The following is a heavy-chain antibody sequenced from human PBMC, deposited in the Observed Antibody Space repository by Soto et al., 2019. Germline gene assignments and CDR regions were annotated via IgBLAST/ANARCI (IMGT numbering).Heavy chain of an antibody. V-gene: IGHV4-31*03. J-gene: IGHJ4*02. CDR1: GGSISSGGYY. Sequence: SETLSLTCTVSGGSISSGGYYWSWIRQHPGKGLEWIGYIYYSGSTYYNPSLKSRVTISVDTSKNQFSLKLSSVTAADTAVYYCARYDSSGYYFSFDYWGQGTLVTVSS. D-gene: IGHD3-22*01. CDR2: IYYSGST. CDR3: ARYDSSGYYFSFDY.